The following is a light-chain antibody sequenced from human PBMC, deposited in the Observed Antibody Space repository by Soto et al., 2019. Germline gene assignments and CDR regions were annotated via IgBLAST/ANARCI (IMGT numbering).Light chain of an antibody. CDR2: DAS. V-gene: IGKV3-11*01. CDR3: QQRNRWPPVT. CDR1: QSVSSY. Sequence: EIALTQSPATLSLSPWERATLSCSASQSVSSYLAWYQQKPGQAPRLLIYDASTRATGIPARFSGSGSGTDFTLTVSSLQPEDFAVYYCQQRNRWPPVTFGGGTKVDIK. J-gene: IGKJ4*01.